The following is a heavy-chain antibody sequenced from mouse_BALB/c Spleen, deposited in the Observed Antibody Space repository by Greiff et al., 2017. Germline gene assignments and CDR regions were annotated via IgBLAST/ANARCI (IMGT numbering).Heavy chain of an antibody. CDR3: ARPAYFRYDEVYYAMDY. CDR2: INSNGGST. Sequence: EVKVEESGGGLVQPGGSLKLSCAASGFTFSSYGMSWVRQTPDKRLELVATINSNGGSTYYPDSVKGRFTISRDNARNILYLQMSSLRSEDTAMYYCARPAYFRYDEVYYAMDYWGQGTSVTVSS. D-gene: IGHD2-14*01. J-gene: IGHJ4*01. V-gene: IGHV5-6-3*01. CDR1: GFTFSSYG.